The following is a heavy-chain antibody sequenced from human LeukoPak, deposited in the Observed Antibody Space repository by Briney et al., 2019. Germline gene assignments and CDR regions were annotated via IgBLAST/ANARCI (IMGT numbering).Heavy chain of an antibody. CDR2: ISHSGIT. Sequence: SETLSLTCAVSGGSISSTTSYWGWIRQPPGKGLEWIGEISHSGITNYNPSLKSRVTISVDTSKNQFSLKLTSVTAADTAVYYCRGSSASYRLDYWGQGTLVTVSS. CDR3: RGSSASYRLDY. CDR1: GGSISSTTSY. D-gene: IGHD3-10*01. J-gene: IGHJ4*02. V-gene: IGHV4-39*01.